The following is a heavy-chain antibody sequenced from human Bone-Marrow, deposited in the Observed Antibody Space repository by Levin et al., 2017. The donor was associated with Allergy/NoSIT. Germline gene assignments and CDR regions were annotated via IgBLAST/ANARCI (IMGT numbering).Heavy chain of an antibody. V-gene: IGHV3-66*04. D-gene: IGHD3-10*01. J-gene: IGHJ4*02. CDR1: GFTISNNY. CDR3: ARLDFNYGSYY. Sequence: PGGSLRLSCVVSGFTISNNYMSWVRQASGKGLEWVAVIYSFGSTNYADSVKGRFTISRANSENTLYLQMNSLRVEDTAIYYCARLDFNYGSYYWGQGTLVTVSS. CDR2: IYSFGST.